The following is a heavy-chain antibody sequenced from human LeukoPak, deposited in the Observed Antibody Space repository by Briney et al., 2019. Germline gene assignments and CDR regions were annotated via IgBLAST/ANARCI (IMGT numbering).Heavy chain of an antibody. CDR1: GFTFGDYG. Sequence: GGSLRLSCTGSGFTFGDYGMSWFRQAPEKGLEWVGFIRSKACGETTEYAASVKGRFIISRDDSKSIAYLQMNSLKTEDTAVYYCWGDSSGHYSDDAFDIWGQGTMVTVSS. J-gene: IGHJ3*02. V-gene: IGHV3-49*03. D-gene: IGHD3-22*01. CDR2: IRSKACGETT. CDR3: WGDSSGHYSDDAFDI.